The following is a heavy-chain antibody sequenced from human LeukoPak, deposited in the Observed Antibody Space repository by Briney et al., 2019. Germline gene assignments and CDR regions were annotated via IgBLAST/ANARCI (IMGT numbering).Heavy chain of an antibody. CDR2: IIPILGIA. Sequence: SVKVSCKASGGTFSSYAISWVRQAPGQGLEWMGRIIPILGIANYAQKFQGRVTITADTSTDTSYMELSSLRSEDTAVYYCFGTWTGYGENDYWGQGTLVTVSS. CDR1: GGTFSSYA. J-gene: IGHJ4*02. CDR3: FGTWTGYGENDY. D-gene: IGHD3/OR15-3a*01. V-gene: IGHV1-69*04.